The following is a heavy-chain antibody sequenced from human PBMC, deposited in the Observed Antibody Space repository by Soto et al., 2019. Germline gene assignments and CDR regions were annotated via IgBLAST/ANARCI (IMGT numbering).Heavy chain of an antibody. J-gene: IGHJ5*02. CDR1: CGSISSYY. Sequence: PSETLSLTCTVSCGSISSYYWSWIRQPPGKGLEWIGYIYYSGSTNYNPSLKSRVTISVDTSKNQFSLKLSSVTAADTAVYYCARGKEWLTPFWFDPWGQGTLVTVSS. CDR2: IYYSGST. CDR3: ARGKEWLTPFWFDP. V-gene: IGHV4-59*01. D-gene: IGHD3-3*01.